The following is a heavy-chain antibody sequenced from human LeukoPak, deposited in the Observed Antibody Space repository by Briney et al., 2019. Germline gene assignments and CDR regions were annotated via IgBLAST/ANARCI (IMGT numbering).Heavy chain of an antibody. D-gene: IGHD3-3*01. CDR3: ARVYYDFWSGYSLVDP. J-gene: IGHJ5*02. CDR1: GYTFTSYD. V-gene: IGHV1-8*01. CDR2: MNPNSGNT. Sequence: ASVKVSCKASGYTFTSYDINWVRQATGQGLEWMGWMNPNSGNTGYAQKFQGRVTMTRNTSISTAYMELSSLRSEDTAVYYCARVYYDFWSGYSLVDPWGQGTLVTVSS.